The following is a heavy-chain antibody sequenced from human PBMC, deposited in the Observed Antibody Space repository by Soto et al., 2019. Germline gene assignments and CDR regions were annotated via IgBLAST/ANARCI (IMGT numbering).Heavy chain of an antibody. CDR3: ARSPASLLRYFDRSLP. D-gene: IGHD3-9*01. CDR1: GGTFSSYA. CDR2: IIPIFGTA. J-gene: IGHJ5*02. V-gene: IGHV1-69*13. Sequence: ASVKVSCKASGGTFSSYAISWVRQAPGQGLEWMGGIIPIFGTANYAQKFQGRVTITADGSTSTAYMELSSLRSEDTAVYYCARSPASLLRYFDRSLPWGKGTLVTVYS.